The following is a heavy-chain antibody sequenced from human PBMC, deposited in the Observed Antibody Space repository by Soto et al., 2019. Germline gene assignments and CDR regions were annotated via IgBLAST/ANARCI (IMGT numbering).Heavy chain of an antibody. CDR3: ARSQSLRHLDWLNVQFDY. J-gene: IGHJ4*02. D-gene: IGHD3-9*01. CDR1: VGTFSSDA. V-gene: IGHV1-69*13. Sequence: AAVLVSCPASVGTFSSDAMSRASQDHGEGLEWMGGIIPIFGTANYAQKFQGRVTITADESTSTAYMELSSLRSEDTAVYYCARSQSLRHLDWLNVQFDYRGQGTLVTVSS. CDR2: IIPIFGTA.